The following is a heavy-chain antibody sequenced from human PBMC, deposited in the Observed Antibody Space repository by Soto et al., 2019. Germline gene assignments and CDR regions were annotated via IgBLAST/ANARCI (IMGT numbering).Heavy chain of an antibody. Sequence: EVQLLESGGGLVQPGGSLRLSCAASGFTFSSYAMSWVRQAPGKGLEWVSGISGSGGSTYYADSVKGRFTISRDNSKNTLYLQMNSLRAEDTAVYYCAKVPSFSMTTVTFFFDYWGQGTLVTVSS. CDR3: AKVPSFSMTTVTFFFDY. J-gene: IGHJ4*02. V-gene: IGHV3-23*01. CDR2: ISGSGGST. D-gene: IGHD4-17*01. CDR1: GFTFSSYA.